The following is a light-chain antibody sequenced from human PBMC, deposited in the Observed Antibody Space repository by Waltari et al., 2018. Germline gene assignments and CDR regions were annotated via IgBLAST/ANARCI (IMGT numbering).Light chain of an antibody. CDR3: QQSYSTLYT. CDR1: QSISSY. Sequence: DIQKTQSPSSLSASVGDRVTITCRASQSISSYLNWYQQKPGKAPKLLIYAASSLQSGVPSRLSGSGSGTDFTLTISSLQPEDFATYYCQQSYSTLYTFGQGTKLEIK. J-gene: IGKJ2*01. CDR2: AAS. V-gene: IGKV1-39*01.